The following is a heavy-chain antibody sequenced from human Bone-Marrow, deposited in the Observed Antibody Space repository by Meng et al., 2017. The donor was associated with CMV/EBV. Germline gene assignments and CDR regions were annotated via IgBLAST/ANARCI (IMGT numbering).Heavy chain of an antibody. CDR3: ARSTYYYDSSGYYKSYYFDY. CDR1: TGYY. J-gene: IGHJ4*02. CDR2: INPNSGGT. V-gene: IGHV1-2*04. Sequence: TGYYMHWVRQAPGQGLEWMGWINPNSGGTNYAQKFQGWVTMTRDTSISTAYMELSSLRSEDTAVYYCARSTYYYDSSGYYKSYYFDYWGQGTLVTVSS. D-gene: IGHD3-22*01.